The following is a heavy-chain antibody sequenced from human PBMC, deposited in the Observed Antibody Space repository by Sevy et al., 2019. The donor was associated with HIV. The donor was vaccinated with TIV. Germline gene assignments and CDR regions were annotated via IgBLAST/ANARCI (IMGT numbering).Heavy chain of an antibody. CDR1: GFTFDDYA. CDR3: AKELTFGYSSSWYGLDY. J-gene: IGHJ4*02. Sequence: GGCLRLYCAASGFTFDDYAMHWVRQAPGKGLVCVSGISWNSGSIGYADSVKGRFTISRDNAKNSLYLQMNSLRAEDTALYYCAKELTFGYSSSWYGLDYWGQGTLVTVSS. D-gene: IGHD6-13*01. V-gene: IGHV3-9*01. CDR2: ISWNSGSI.